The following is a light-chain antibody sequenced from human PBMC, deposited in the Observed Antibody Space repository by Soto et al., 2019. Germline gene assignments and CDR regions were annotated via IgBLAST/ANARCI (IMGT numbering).Light chain of an antibody. CDR1: QSVNSN. V-gene: IGKV3-15*01. CDR3: QQYNNWPLT. CDR2: GIS. J-gene: IGKJ4*01. Sequence: MRQATAVVSVTPGERATRSGRASQSVNSNYLAWYQQHPGQPPRLLIYGISTRATGIPARFSGSGSGTEFTLTISSLQSEDFAVYYCQQYNNWPLTFGGGTKVDIK.